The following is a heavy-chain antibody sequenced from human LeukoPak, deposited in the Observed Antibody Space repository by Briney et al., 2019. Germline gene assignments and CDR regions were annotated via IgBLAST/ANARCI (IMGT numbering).Heavy chain of an antibody. D-gene: IGHD1-26*01. CDR3: AREDPAYSGSYFSGFDY. J-gene: IGHJ4*02. CDR1: GGTFSSYA. V-gene: IGHV1-69*13. CDR2: IIPIFGTA. Sequence: SVKVSCKASGGTFSSYAISWVRQAPGQGLEWMGGIIPIFGTANYAQKFQGRVTITADESTSTAYMELSSLRSEDTAVYYCAREDPAYSGSYFSGFDYWGQGTLVTVSS.